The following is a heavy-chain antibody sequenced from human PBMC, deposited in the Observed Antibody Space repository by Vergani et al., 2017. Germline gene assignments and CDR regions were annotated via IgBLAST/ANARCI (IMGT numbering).Heavy chain of an antibody. CDR2: MNPNSGNT. V-gene: IGHV1-8*01. CDR3: ARLYSSGWYTYNYYYYGMDV. Sequence: QVQLVQSGAEVKKPGASVKVSCKASGYTFTSYDINWVRQATGQGLEWMGWMNPNSGNTGYAQKFQGRVTMTRNTSIRTAYMDMISMRYEDTAVYYCARLYSSGWYTYNYYYYGMDVWGQGSTV. J-gene: IGHJ6*02. CDR1: GYTFTSYD. D-gene: IGHD6-19*01.